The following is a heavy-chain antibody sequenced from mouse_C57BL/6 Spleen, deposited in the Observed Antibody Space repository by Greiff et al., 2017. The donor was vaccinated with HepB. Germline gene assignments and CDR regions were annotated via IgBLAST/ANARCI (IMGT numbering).Heavy chain of an antibody. J-gene: IGHJ4*01. CDR2: IYPGSGST. CDR1: GYTFTSYW. D-gene: IGHD4-1*01. V-gene: IGHV1-55*01. Sequence: VQLQQSGAELVKPGASVKMSCKASGYTFTSYWITWVKQRPGQGLEWIGDIYPGSGSTNYNEKFKSKATLTVDTSSSTAYMQLSSLTSEDSAVYYCARSNWDLYYAMDYWGQRTSVTVSS. CDR3: ARSNWDLYYAMDY.